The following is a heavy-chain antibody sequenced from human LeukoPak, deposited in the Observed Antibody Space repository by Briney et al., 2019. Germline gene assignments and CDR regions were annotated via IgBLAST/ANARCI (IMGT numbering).Heavy chain of an antibody. CDR2: ISTYNGYR. V-gene: IGHV1-18*04. J-gene: IGHJ6*02. CDR3: ARIDLARRYGLGV. Sequence: ASVKVSCKASGYTFSDFYIHWVRQAPGQGLDWMGWISTYNGYRNYAQNLQGRVTMTTDTSTSKAYMELRGLRSADTAVYYCARIDLARRYGLGVWGQGTTVTVSS. CDR1: GYTFSDFY.